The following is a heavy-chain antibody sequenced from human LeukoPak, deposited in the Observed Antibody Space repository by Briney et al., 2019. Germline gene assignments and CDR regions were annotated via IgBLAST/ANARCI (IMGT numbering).Heavy chain of an antibody. CDR2: ITSGGDYI. V-gene: IGHV3-21*01. CDR3: ARGHYDVLAASYKWTPDY. J-gene: IGHJ4*02. CDR1: GFTFSSHS. Sequence: PGGSLRLSCAASGFTFSSHSMNWVRQAPGKGLEWVSSITSGGDYIYYADSVKGRFTTSRDNAKNSLSLQLNSLRVEDTAVYYCARGHYDVLAASYKWTPDYWGQGTLVTVSS. D-gene: IGHD3-9*01.